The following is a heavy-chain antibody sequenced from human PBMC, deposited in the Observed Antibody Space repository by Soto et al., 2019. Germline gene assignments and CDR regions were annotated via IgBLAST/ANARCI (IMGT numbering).Heavy chain of an antibody. V-gene: IGHV2-70*11. Sequence: SRPTLVNPTQTLTLTCTFSGFSLSTSGMCVSWIRQPPGKALEWLARIDWDDDKYYSTSLKTRLTISKDTSKNQVVLTMTNMDPVDTATYYCARMGVDPNYYGMDVWGQGTTVTVSS. J-gene: IGHJ6*02. D-gene: IGHD5-12*01. CDR1: GFSLSTSGMC. CDR2: IDWDDDK. CDR3: ARMGVDPNYYGMDV.